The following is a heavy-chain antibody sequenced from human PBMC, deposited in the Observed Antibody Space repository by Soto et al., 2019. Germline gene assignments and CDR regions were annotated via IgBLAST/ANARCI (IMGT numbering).Heavy chain of an antibody. CDR1: GGSFSSYY. J-gene: IGHJ6*02. D-gene: IGHD6-13*01. CDR2: IYTSGST. Sequence: SETLSLTCTASGGSFSSYYWSWIRQPAGKGLEWIGRIYTSGSTNYNPSLKSRVTMSVDTSKNQFSLKLSFVTAADTAVYYCARASGIAAAGTSPLYYYYGMDVWGQGTTVTVSS. CDR3: ARASGIAAAGTSPLYYYYGMDV. V-gene: IGHV4-4*07.